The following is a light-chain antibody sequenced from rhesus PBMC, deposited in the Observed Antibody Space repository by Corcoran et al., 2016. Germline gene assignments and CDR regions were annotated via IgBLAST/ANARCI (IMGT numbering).Light chain of an antibody. Sequence: DIVMTQTPLSLPVTPGEPASISYRSSQSLLHSNGNTYLYWYLQKPGQPSRLLIYRVSNQFSGVPERLRGSGSGTDFPLKISRVEAEGVGFYYCMQALKTPWTFGQGTKVEIK. J-gene: IGKJ1*01. CDR3: MQALKTPWT. CDR1: QSLLHSNGNTY. CDR2: RVS. V-gene: IGKV2-73*01.